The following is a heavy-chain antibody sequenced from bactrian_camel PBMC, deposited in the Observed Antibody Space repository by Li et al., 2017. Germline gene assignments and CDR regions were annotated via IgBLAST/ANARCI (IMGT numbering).Heavy chain of an antibody. Sequence: HVQLVESGGGSVQTGGSLRLSCVVSGHSRGRNCVGWYRLPPGRAPAEREGIAAIRRSGGETWCAGSVKGRFTISRDNTPNTVYLMMKDLQPADTGVYTCAADLQLRRSCHSGSPWLGQGTQVTVS. CDR2: IRRSGGET. V-gene: IGHV3-3*01. D-gene: IGHD2*01. J-gene: IGHJ4*01. CDR1: GHSRGRNC.